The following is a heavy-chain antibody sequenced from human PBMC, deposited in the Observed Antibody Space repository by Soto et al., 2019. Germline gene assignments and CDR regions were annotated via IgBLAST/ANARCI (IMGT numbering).Heavy chain of an antibody. D-gene: IGHD5-12*01. CDR2: IWNSGSPQ. J-gene: IGHJ5*01. Sequence: QVHVVESGGGVVQPGRSLRLSCAASGFDFSMSGMHWVRQAPGKGLEWVALIWNSGSPQYYGDSVKGRFTISRDNSKNMVFLQRSSLRAEDTGVYYCARASQRGYSRARFDSWGQGALVTVSS. CDR1: GFDFSMSG. V-gene: IGHV3-33*01. CDR3: ARASQRGYSRARFDS.